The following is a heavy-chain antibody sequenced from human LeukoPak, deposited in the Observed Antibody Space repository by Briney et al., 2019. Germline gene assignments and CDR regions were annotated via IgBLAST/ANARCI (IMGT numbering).Heavy chain of an antibody. CDR3: AGYYYDSSGYYSDY. V-gene: IGHV3-53*01. D-gene: IGHD3-22*01. J-gene: IGHJ4*02. Sequence: GGSLRLSCAASGFTLSSNYMSWVRQAPGKGLEWVSVIYSGGSTYYAESVKGRFTISRDNSKNTLYLQMNSLRAEDTAVYYCAGYYYDSSGYYSDYWGQGTLVTVSS. CDR1: GFTLSSNY. CDR2: IYSGGST.